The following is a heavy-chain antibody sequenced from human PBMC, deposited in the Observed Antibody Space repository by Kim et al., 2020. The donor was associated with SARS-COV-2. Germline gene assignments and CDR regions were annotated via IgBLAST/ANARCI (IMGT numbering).Heavy chain of an antibody. V-gene: IGHV6-1*01. J-gene: IGHJ4*02. Sequence: SQTLSLTCAISGDSVSSNSAAWNWIRQSPSRGLEWLGRTYYRSKWYNDYAVSVKSRITINPDTSKNQFSLQLNSVTPEDTAVYYCARGYCSSTSCYFPQSKFDYWGQGTLVTVSS. D-gene: IGHD2-2*01. CDR1: GDSVSSNSAA. CDR3: ARGYCSSTSCYFPQSKFDY. CDR2: TYYRSKWYN.